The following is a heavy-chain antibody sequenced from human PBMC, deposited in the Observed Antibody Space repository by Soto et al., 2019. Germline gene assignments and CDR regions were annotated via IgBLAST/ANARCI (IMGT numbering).Heavy chain of an antibody. CDR3: ARSQGSSTSLEIYYYYYYGMAV. J-gene: IGHJ6*02. CDR2: IIPIPGTA. Sequence: QVQLVQSGAEVKKPGSSVKVSCKASVGTFGRYAISWVRQAPGQGLEWMGGIIPIPGTANYAQKFQGRVTIAADESTSTAYMELSSLRSEDTAVYYCARSQGSSTSLEIYYYYYYGMAVWGQGTTVTVSS. CDR1: VGTFGRYA. D-gene: IGHD2-2*01. V-gene: IGHV1-69*01.